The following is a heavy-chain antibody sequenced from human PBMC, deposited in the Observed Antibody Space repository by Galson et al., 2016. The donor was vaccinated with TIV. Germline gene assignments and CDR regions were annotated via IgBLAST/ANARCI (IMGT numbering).Heavy chain of an antibody. CDR1: GGSISNGDYY. CDR2: VYYSGAT. Sequence: LSLTCSVFGGSISNGDYYWTWIRQPPGKGLEWIGYVYYSGATNYNPSLKRRVTLSVDRSTNQFSLRLNSVTAADTAAYSCARCRGDYYYGIDVWGQGTTVTVSS. J-gene: IGHJ6*02. V-gene: IGHV4-30-4*08. CDR3: ARCRGDYYYGIDV. D-gene: IGHD3-10*01.